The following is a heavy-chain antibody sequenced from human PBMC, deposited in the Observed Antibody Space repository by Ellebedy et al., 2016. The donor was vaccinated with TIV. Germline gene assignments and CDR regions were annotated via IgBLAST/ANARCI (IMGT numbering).Heavy chain of an antibody. Sequence: GSLRLXCAVYGGSFSGYYWSWIRQPPGKGLEWLGEINHSGSTNYNPSLKSRVTISVDMTKNQFSLKLSSVTVADTAVYYCARAPGVAATIGVLKDFDYWGQGTLVTVSS. V-gene: IGHV4-34*01. CDR3: ARAPGVAATIGVLKDFDY. CDR1: GGSFSGYY. CDR2: INHSGST. J-gene: IGHJ4*02. D-gene: IGHD2-15*01.